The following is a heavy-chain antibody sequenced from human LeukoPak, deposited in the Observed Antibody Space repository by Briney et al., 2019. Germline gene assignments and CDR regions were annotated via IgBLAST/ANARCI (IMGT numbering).Heavy chain of an antibody. Sequence: PGGSLRLSCAASGFTFSSYAMSWVRQAPGKGLEWVSAISGSGGSTYYADSVKGRFTISRDNSKNTLYLQMNSLRAEDTAVYYCAKLEVEWLLPGYYFDYWGQGTLVTVSS. CDR1: GFTFSSYA. CDR2: ISGSGGST. CDR3: AKLEVEWLLPGYYFDY. J-gene: IGHJ4*02. V-gene: IGHV3-23*01. D-gene: IGHD3-3*01.